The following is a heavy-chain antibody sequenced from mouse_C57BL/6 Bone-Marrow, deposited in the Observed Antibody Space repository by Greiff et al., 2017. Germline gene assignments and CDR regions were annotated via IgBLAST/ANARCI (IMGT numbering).Heavy chain of an antibody. V-gene: IGHV14-4*01. D-gene: IGHD1-1*01. Sequence: EVKLMESGAELVRPGASVKLSCTASGFNIKDDYMHWVKQRPEQGLEWIGWIDPENGDTEYASKFQGKATITADTSSNTAYLQLSSLTSEDTAVYYCTNYYGSNWYFDVWGTGTTVTVSS. J-gene: IGHJ1*03. CDR1: GFNIKDDY. CDR3: TNYYGSNWYFDV. CDR2: IDPENGDT.